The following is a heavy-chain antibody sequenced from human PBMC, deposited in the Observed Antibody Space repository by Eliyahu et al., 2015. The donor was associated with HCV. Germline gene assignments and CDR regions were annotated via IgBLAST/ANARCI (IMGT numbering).Heavy chain of an antibody. J-gene: IGHJ4*02. CDR1: GGSISSYF. D-gene: IGHD3-3*01. CDR3: ARVGSASGFWSGRYYFDY. V-gene: IGHV4-59*01. Sequence: QVQLQESGPGLVRPSETLSLTCTVSGGSISSYFWSWIRQPPGKGLEWIAYIYHSWTTQYKPPLKSRVTTSVDTSKNQFSLKVNSVTAADTAVYYCARVGSASGFWSGRYYFDYWGQGTLVTVSS. CDR2: IYHSWTT.